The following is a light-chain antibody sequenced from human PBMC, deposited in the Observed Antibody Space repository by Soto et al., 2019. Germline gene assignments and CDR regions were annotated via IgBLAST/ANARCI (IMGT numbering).Light chain of an antibody. V-gene: IGLV3-25*02. CDR1: ALPKQY. CDR2: KDS. Sequence: SYELTQPPSVSVSPGQTARITCSGDALPKQYAYWYQQKPGQAPVLVIYKDSERPSGIPERFSGSSSGTTVTLTISGVQAEDEADYYCQSADSSGTYVFXTGTK. CDR3: QSADSSGTYV. J-gene: IGLJ1*01.